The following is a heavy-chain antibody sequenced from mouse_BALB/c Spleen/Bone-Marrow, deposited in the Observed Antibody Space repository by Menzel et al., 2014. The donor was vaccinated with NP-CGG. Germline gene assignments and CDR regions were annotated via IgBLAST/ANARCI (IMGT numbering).Heavy chain of an antibody. CDR1: GFTFSDYY. CDR2: ISDGGSYT. D-gene: IGHD2-4*01. J-gene: IGHJ2*01. Sequence: EVKLMESGGGLVKPGGSLKLSCAASGFTFSDYYMYWVRQTPEKRLEWVATISDGGSYTYYPDSVKGRFTISRDNAKNNLCRQMSSLKSEDTAMYYWARGRIYYDYDVGDYWGQGTTLTVSS. V-gene: IGHV5-4*02. CDR3: ARGRIYYDYDVGDY.